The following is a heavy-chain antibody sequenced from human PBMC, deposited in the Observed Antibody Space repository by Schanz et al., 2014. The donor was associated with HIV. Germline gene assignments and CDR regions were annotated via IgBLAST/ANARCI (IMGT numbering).Heavy chain of an antibody. J-gene: IGHJ4*02. CDR2: ITDDGTT. CDR1: GGTFSGYV. CDR3: ARTPYYFDY. V-gene: IGHV4-34*02. Sequence: QVQLQQWGAGLLKPSETLSLTCAVYGGTFSGYVWSWIRQTPGKGLEWIGEITDDGTTDHNPSLKSRVTMSVDTSKNQFSLRLNSVTAADTAVYYCARTPYYFDYWGQGTLVTVSS.